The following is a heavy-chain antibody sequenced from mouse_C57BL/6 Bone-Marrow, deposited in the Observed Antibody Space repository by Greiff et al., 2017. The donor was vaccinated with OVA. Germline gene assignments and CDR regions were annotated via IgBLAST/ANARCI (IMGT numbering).Heavy chain of an antibody. D-gene: IGHD1-1*01. Sequence: VKLVESGPGLVQPSQSLSITCTVSGFSLTSYGVHWVRQSPGKGLEWLGVIWSGGSTDYNAAFISRLSISKDNSKSQVFFKMNSLQADDTAIYYCARNLGGYSPFAYWGQGTLVTVSA. CDR3: ARNLGGYSPFAY. J-gene: IGHJ3*01. CDR1: GFSLTSYG. V-gene: IGHV2-2*01. CDR2: IWSGGST.